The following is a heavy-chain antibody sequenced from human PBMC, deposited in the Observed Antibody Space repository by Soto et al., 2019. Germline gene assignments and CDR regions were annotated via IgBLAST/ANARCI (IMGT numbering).Heavy chain of an antibody. CDR2: IYYSGST. CDR3: AFGGGYCSGGSCYYAFDI. J-gene: IGHJ3*02. Sequence: SETLSLTCTVSGGSISSSSYYWGWIRQPPGKGLEWIGSIYYSGSTYYNPSLKSQVTISEDTSKKQLSLKLSTMTAADTAVYYCAFGGGYCSGGSCYYAFDIWGQGTMVTVSS. D-gene: IGHD2-15*01. V-gene: IGHV4-39*01. CDR1: GGSISSSSYY.